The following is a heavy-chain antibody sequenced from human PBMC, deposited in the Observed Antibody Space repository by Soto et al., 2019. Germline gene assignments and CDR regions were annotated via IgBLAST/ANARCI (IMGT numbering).Heavy chain of an antibody. J-gene: IGHJ3*02. Sequence: ASVKVSCKASGYTFTSYDINWVRQATGQGLEWMGWMNPNSGNTGYAQKFRGRVTMTRNTSISTAYMELSSLRSEDTAVYYCARVMITFGGVIANDFDIWGHGTMVTVSS. D-gene: IGHD3-16*02. CDR2: MNPNSGNT. CDR1: GYTFTSYD. V-gene: IGHV1-8*01. CDR3: ARVMITFGGVIANDFDI.